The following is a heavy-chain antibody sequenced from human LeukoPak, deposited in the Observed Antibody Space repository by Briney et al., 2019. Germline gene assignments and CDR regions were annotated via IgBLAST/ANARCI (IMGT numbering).Heavy chain of an antibody. CDR1: GGSISSYY. CDR3: ARGASYSGSYYRSIWFDP. J-gene: IGHJ5*02. Sequence: PSETLSVTCTVSGGSISSYYWSWIRQPPGKGLEWIGYIYYSGSTNYNPSLKSRVTISVDTSKNQFSLKLSSVTAADTAVYYCARGASYSGSYYRSIWFDPWGQGTLVTVSS. V-gene: IGHV4-59*12. CDR2: IYYSGST. D-gene: IGHD1-26*01.